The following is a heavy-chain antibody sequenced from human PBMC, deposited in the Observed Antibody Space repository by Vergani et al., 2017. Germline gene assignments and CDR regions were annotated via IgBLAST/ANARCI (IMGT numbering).Heavy chain of an antibody. J-gene: IGHJ4*02. V-gene: IGHV1-69*01. CDR1: GGTFSSYA. CDR3: ATPKTGGGSYFDY. Sequence: QVQLVQSGAEVKKPGSSVKVSCKASGGTFSSYAISWVRQAPGQGLEWMGGIIPIFGTANYAQKFQGRVTISAVESTSTAYMALSSLRSGDTAVYYCATPKTGGGSYFDYWGQGTLVTVSS. CDR2: IIPIFGTA. D-gene: IGHD7-27*01.